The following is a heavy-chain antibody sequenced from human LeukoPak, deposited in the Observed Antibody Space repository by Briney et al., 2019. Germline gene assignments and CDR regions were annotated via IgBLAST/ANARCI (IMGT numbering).Heavy chain of an antibody. J-gene: IGHJ4*02. D-gene: IGHD6-19*01. CDR2: ISGSGGST. CDR1: GFTFRSYA. Sequence: GGSLRLSCAASGFTFRSYAMHWVRQAPGKGLEWVSSISGSGGSTYYADSEKGRFTISRDNSKNTLFLQMNGLRAEDTAVYYCARALSSGWYYFDYWGQGTLVTVSS. V-gene: IGHV3-23*01. CDR3: ARALSSGWYYFDY.